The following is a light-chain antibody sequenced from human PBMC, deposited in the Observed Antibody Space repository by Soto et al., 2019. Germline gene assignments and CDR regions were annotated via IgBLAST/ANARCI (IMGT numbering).Light chain of an antibody. CDR3: QQFHSFSPT. CDR2: KAS. V-gene: IGKV1-5*03. Sequence: DIQMTQSPSTLSASVGDRVTITCRASQSINSWLAWYQQKPGKAPKLLIYKASSLESGVPSRFSGSGSGTEFTLTISSLQPDDFATYYCQQFHSFSPTFGQGTKVEIK. CDR1: QSINSW. J-gene: IGKJ1*01.